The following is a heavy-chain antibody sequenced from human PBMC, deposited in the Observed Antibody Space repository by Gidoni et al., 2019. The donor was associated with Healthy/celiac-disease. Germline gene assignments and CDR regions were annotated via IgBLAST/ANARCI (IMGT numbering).Heavy chain of an antibody. J-gene: IGHJ5*02. CDR2: IYPGDADT. V-gene: IGHV5-51*01. CDR3: ARQYCSSTSCYRSSWFDT. Sequence: EVQLVQSGAAVKKPGESLKIPCKGSGYSFTSYWIGWVRQMPGKGLEWMGIIYPGDADTRYSPSFQGQVTISADKSISTAYLQWSSLKASDTAMYYCARQYCSSTSCYRSSWFDTWGQGTLVTVSS. CDR1: GYSFTSYW. D-gene: IGHD2-2*02.